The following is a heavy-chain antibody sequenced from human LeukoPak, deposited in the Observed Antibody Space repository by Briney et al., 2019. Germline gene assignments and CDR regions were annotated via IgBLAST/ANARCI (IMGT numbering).Heavy chain of an antibody. V-gene: IGHV3-21*01. CDR1: GLTFTNAW. J-gene: IGHJ4*02. CDR2: INSGSTYT. CDR3: ARSLTTLTYEGY. Sequence: GGSLRLSCAASGLTFTNAWMNWVRQAPGKGLEWVSSINSGSTYTYYTESVKGRFTVSRDNAKNSLFLQMNSLRAEDTAIYYCARSLTTLTYEGYWGQGTLVTVSS. D-gene: IGHD1-1*01.